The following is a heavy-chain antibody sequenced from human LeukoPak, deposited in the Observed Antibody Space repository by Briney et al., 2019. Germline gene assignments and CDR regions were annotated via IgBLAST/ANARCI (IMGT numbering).Heavy chain of an antibody. CDR2: MNPNSGNT. V-gene: IGHV1-8*02. Sequence: ASVKVSCKASGYTFTSYDINWVRQATGQGLEWMGWMNPNSGNTGYAQKFQGRVTMTRDTSTTAYMDLARLRSDDTAVYYCARDRGVPGPGNAFDVWGQGTMVTVSS. D-gene: IGHD2-8*01. CDR3: ARDRGVPGPGNAFDV. CDR1: GYTFTSYD. J-gene: IGHJ3*01.